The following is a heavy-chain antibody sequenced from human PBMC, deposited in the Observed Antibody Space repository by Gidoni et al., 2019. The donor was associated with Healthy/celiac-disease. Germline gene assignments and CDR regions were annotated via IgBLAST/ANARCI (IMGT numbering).Heavy chain of an antibody. V-gene: IGHV1-3*01. CDR1: GYTFTSYA. D-gene: IGHD3-3*01. CDR3: ARAPGYDFWSGYYRAPNYFDY. J-gene: IGHJ4*02. CDR2: INAGNGNT. Sequence: QVQLVQSGAEVKKPGASVQVSCKASGYTFTSYAIHWVRQAPGQRLEWMGWINAGNGNTKYAQKFQGRVTITRDTSASTAYMELSSLRSEDTAVYYCARAPGYDFWSGYYRAPNYFDYWGQGTLVTVSS.